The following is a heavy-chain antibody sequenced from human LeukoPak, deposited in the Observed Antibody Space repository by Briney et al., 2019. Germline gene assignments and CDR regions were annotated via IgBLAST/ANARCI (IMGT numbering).Heavy chain of an antibody. Sequence: GESLKISCKGSGYSFTRHWIGWVRQVSGKGLEWMGIIYPGDSDNRYSPSFQGQVTISADKSISTAYLQWSSLKASDTAMYYCARLSFGGTYFDYWGQGTLVTVSS. CDR1: GYSFTRHW. D-gene: IGHD3-16*01. V-gene: IGHV5-51*01. CDR2: IYPGDSDN. CDR3: ARLSFGGTYFDY. J-gene: IGHJ4*02.